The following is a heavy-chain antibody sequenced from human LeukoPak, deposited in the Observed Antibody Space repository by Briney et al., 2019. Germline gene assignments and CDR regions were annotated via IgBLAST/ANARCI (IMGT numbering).Heavy chain of an antibody. CDR1: GGSISSGDYY. V-gene: IGHV4-30-4*08. D-gene: IGHD5-18*01. J-gene: IGHJ4*02. Sequence: PSQTLSLTCTVSGGSISSGDYYWSWIRQPPGKGLEWIGYIYYSGSTYYNPSLKSRVTISVDTSKNQFSLKLSSVTAAGTAVYYCARVPRGYSNGLLDYWGQGTLVTVSS. CDR3: ARVPRGYSNGLLDY. CDR2: IYYSGST.